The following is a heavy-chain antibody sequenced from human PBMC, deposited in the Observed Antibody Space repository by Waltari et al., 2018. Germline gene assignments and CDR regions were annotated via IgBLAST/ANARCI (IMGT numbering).Heavy chain of an antibody. CDR3: TKEVGYDSNSYGDS. CDR1: GFTFDTYG. D-gene: IGHD3-22*01. J-gene: IGHJ4*02. CDR2: ISYDGGLI. Sequence: QVHLVESGGGEVQPGGSLRLSCAASGFTFDTYGMHWVRQAPGKGLEWVAVISYDGGLIYYGESVKGRFTVSRDNSKNTLFLQMTSLRADDTAVYYCTKEVGYDSNSYGDSWGQGTLVTVST. V-gene: IGHV3-30*18.